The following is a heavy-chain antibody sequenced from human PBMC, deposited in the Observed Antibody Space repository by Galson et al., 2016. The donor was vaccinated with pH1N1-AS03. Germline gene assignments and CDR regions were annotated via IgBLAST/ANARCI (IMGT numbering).Heavy chain of an antibody. CDR2: IHFSGST. Sequence: SETLSLTCTVSGDPMSGNCWNWIRQLPGKGLEWMGYIHFSGSTIYNPSLRGRVTMSIGRSKTQFSLKLTSATTADTALYFCVRKGNKYHRNAFDLWGEGTMVTVSS. CDR1: GDPMSGNC. D-gene: IGHD2/OR15-2a*01. V-gene: IGHV4-59*03. J-gene: IGHJ3*01. CDR3: VRKGNKYHRNAFDL.